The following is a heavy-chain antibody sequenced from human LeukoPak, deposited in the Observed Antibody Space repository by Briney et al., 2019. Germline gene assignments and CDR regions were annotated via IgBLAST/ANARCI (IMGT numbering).Heavy chain of an antibody. J-gene: IGHJ4*02. CDR3: SRDFVGAEDY. V-gene: IGHV3-74*01. CDR1: GFTISSYW. CDR2: INPAGSVT. D-gene: IGHD3-16*01. Sequence: HSGGSLRLSCSASGFTISSYWMHWVRQAPGKGLVWVSRINPAGSVTNHADSVRGRFTISRDTATNILYLEMNSLRAEDTAVYYCSRDFVGAEDYWGQGTLVTVSS.